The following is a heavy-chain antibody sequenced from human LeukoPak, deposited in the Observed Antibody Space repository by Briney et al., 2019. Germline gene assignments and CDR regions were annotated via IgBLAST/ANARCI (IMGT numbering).Heavy chain of an antibody. Sequence: ASVKVSCKASGYTFTGYYMHWVRQAPGQGLEWMGWINPNSGGTNYAQKFQGRVTMTRDTSISTAYMELSRLRSDDTVVYYCARDRALRFLEWLLDYWGQGTLVTVSS. CDR1: GYTFTGYY. CDR2: INPNSGGT. CDR3: ARDRALRFLEWLLDY. J-gene: IGHJ4*02. D-gene: IGHD3-3*01. V-gene: IGHV1-2*02.